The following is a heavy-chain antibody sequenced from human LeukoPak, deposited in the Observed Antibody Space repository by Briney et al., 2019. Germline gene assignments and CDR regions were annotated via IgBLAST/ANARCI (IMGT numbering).Heavy chain of an antibody. D-gene: IGHD6-19*01. CDR3: ARDSSGWYYFDY. V-gene: IGHV3-30-3*01. CDR2: LSYGGTNK. Sequence: GGSLRLSCAASGFTFSDYAMHWVRQAPGKGLEWVAVLSYGGTNKYYADSVKGRFTISRDNSKNTMFLQMNSLRAEDTAVYYCARDSSGWYYFDYWGQGILVTVSS. CDR1: GFTFSDYA. J-gene: IGHJ4*02.